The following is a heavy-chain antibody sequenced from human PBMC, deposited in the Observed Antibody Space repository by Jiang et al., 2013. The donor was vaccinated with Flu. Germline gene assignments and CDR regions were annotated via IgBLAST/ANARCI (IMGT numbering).Heavy chain of an antibody. J-gene: IGHJ6*03. CDR1: SSYA. CDR3: ARGATVTTNYYYYYMDV. Sequence: SSYAISWVRQAPGQGLEWMGGIIPIFGTANYAQKFQGRVTITADESTSTAYMELSSLRSEDTAVYYCARGATVTTNYYYYYMDVWGKGTTVTVSS. V-gene: IGHV1-69*01. D-gene: IGHD4-11*01. CDR2: IIPIFGTA.